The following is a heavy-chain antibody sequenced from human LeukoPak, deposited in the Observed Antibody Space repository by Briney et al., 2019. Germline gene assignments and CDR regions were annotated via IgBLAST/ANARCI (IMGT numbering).Heavy chain of an antibody. Sequence: PSETLSLTCAVYGGSFSGYYWSWIRQPPGKGLEWIGEINHSGSTNYNPSLKSRVTISVDTSKNQFSLKLSSVTAADTAVYYRARHRLRSYCGGDCYDKFDYWGQGTLVTVSS. CDR3: ARHRLRSYCGGDCYDKFDY. CDR2: INHSGST. V-gene: IGHV4-34*01. J-gene: IGHJ4*02. CDR1: GGSFSGYY. D-gene: IGHD2-21*02.